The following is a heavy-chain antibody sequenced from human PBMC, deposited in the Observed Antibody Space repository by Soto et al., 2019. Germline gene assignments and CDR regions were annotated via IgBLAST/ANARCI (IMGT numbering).Heavy chain of an antibody. V-gene: IGHV3-33*01. CDR1: GFSFSSYA. J-gene: IGHJ4*02. CDR2: IWYDGVNK. D-gene: IGHD2-2*01. Sequence: QVQLVESGGGVVQPGRSLRLSCAASGFSFSSYAMHWVRQAPGKGLEWVAVIWYDGVNKYYADSVKGRFTISRDNSNNTLHVQMNSLKAEDTAVYYCVRDPYLPAAGRLSSLHYWGPGTLVTVSS. CDR3: VRDPYLPAAGRLSSLHY.